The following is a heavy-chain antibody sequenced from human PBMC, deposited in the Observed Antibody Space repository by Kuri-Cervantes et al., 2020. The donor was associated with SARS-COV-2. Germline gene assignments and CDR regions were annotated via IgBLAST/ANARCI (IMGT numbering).Heavy chain of an antibody. D-gene: IGHD2-15*01. CDR2: IIPILGIA. J-gene: IGHJ2*01. CDR3: ARDNGHCSGGSCYRYWYFDL. CDR1: GGTFSSYA. V-gene: IGHV1-69*10. Sequence: SVKVSCKASGGTFSSYAISWVRQAPGQGLEWMGGIIPILGIANYAQKFQGRVTITADKSTSTAYMELSSLRSEDTAVYYCARDNGHCSGGSCYRYWYFDLWGRGPLVTVSS.